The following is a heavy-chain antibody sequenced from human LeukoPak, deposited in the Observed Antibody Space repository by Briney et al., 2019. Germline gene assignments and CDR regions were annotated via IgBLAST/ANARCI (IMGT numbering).Heavy chain of an antibody. CDR3: ARGCGEMATTTPCFAY. J-gene: IGHJ4*02. CDR2: IYTSGST. D-gene: IGHD5-24*01. V-gene: IGHV4-61*02. CDR1: GGSISSGSYY. Sequence: SETLSLTCTVSGGSISSGSYYWSWIRQPAGKGLEWIGRIYTSGSTNYNPSLKSRVTISVDTSKNQFSLKLSSVTAADTAVYYCARGCGEMATTTPCFAYWGQGTLVTVSS.